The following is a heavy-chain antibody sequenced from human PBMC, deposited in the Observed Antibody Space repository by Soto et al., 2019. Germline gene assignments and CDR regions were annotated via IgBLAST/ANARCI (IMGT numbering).Heavy chain of an antibody. CDR3: VRGVVNDDAFDI. Sequence: PSETLALTSAVYGGSFRGYYWSWIRQPPGKGLEWIGEINHSGSTNYNPSLKSRVTISVDKSKNQFSLKLSSVTAADTAVYYCVRGVVNDDAFDIWGQGTMVTVSS. J-gene: IGHJ3*02. CDR1: GGSFRGYY. V-gene: IGHV4-34*01. CDR2: INHSGST. D-gene: IGHD3-22*01.